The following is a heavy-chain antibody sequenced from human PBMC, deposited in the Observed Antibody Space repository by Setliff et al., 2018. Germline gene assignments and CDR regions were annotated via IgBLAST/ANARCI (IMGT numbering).Heavy chain of an antibody. CDR2: IHSSGRS. D-gene: IGHD3-22*01. J-gene: IGHJ5*02. Sequence: PSETLSLTCTVSDVSISGYYWSWIRQPPGKGLEWIGYIHSSGRSNYNPSPKSRVTTSIDTSKNQFSLKLSSVTAADTAVYFCARGPRFDYESPTYRRRFDPWGQGTAVTVSS. CDR1: DVSISGYY. V-gene: IGHV4-4*08. CDR3: ARGPRFDYESPTYRRRFDP.